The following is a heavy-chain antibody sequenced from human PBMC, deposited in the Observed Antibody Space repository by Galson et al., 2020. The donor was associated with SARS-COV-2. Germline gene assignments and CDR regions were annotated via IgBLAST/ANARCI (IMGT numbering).Heavy chain of an antibody. J-gene: IGHJ4*02. D-gene: IGHD1-1*01. Sequence: SETLSLTCIVSGRYLHDYYWSWIRQPPGKGLEWIGYIYDSEITHYNPSLKSRATISVDRSRNQFSLTLTSVTGADTAVYYCASATGITMVHFDYWGQGTLVTVSS. CDR1: GRYLHDYY. V-gene: IGHV4-59*01. CDR3: ASATGITMVHFDY. CDR2: IYDSEIT.